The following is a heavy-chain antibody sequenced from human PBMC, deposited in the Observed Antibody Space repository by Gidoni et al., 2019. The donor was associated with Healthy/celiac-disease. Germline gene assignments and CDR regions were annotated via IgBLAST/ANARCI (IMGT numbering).Heavy chain of an antibody. J-gene: IGHJ6*02. CDR1: GFTFSGSA. V-gene: IGHV3-73*02. CDR3: TRPEKLRYYYYGMDV. CDR2: IRSKANSYAT. Sequence: EVQLVESGGGLVQPGGSLKLSCAASGFTFSGSAMHWVRQASGKGLEWVGRIRSKANSYATAYAASVKGRLTISRDDSKNTAYLQMNSLKTEDTAVYYCTRPEKLRYYYYGMDVWGQGTTVTVSS.